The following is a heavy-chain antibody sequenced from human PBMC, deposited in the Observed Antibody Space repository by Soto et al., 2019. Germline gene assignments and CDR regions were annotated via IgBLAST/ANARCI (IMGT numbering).Heavy chain of an antibody. CDR3: ARDAQFLPQLAAACPGYFDY. CDR2: INPSGGST. J-gene: IGHJ4*02. Sequence: GASVKVSCKASGYTFTSYYMHWVQQSPGQGLEWMGIINPSGGSTSYAQKFQGRVTMTRDTSTSTVYMELSSLRSEDTAVYYCARDAQFLPQLAAACPGYFDYWGQGTLVTVSS. D-gene: IGHD6-13*01. V-gene: IGHV1-46*01. CDR1: GYTFTSYY.